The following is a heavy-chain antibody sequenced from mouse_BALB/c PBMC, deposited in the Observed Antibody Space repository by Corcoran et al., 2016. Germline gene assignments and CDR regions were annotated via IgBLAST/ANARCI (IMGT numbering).Heavy chain of an antibody. J-gene: IGHJ1*01. CDR2: INSDGSAL. CDR1: GFTFSGFW. CDR3: MRYPYYYGNYGWYFDV. Sequence: EVQLLETGGGLVQPGGSRGLSCEGSGFTFSGFWMSWVRQTPGKTLEWIGDINSDGSALNYAPSIKDRFTIFRDNDKSTLYLQMSNVRSEDTATYFCMRYPYYYGNYGWYFDVWGAGTTVTVSS. D-gene: IGHD2-1*01. V-gene: IGHV11-2*02.